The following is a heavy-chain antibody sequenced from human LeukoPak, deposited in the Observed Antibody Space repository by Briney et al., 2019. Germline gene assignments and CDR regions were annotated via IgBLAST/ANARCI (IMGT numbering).Heavy chain of an antibody. CDR1: GFTFSSYA. D-gene: IGHD5-12*01. V-gene: IGHV3-23*01. Sequence: GGSLRLSCAASGFTFSSYAMSWVRQAPGKGLEWVSAISGSGGSTYYADSVKGRFTISRDNSKNTLYLQMNSLRAEDTAVYYCARAGFSGGVYYYYMDVWGKGTTVTVSS. J-gene: IGHJ6*03. CDR2: ISGSGGST. CDR3: ARAGFSGGVYYYYMDV.